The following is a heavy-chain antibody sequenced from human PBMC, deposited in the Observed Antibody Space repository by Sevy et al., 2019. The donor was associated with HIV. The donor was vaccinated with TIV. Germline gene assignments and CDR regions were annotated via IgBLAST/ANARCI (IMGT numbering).Heavy chain of an antibody. J-gene: IGHJ4*02. CDR1: GFNFSSYG. CDR2: IQYDGSNK. CDR3: VKEGGGEGGDH. Sequence: GGSLRLSCAASGFNFSSYGMHWVRQAPGKGLEWMSYIQYDGSNKDYADSVKGRFTISRDNSKNTLYLQMNSLRVEDTAVFYCVKEGGGEGGDHWGQGTLVTVSS. V-gene: IGHV3-30*02. D-gene: IGHD2-21*01.